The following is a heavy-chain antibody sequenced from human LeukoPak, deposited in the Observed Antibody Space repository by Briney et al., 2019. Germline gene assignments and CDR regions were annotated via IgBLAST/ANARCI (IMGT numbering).Heavy chain of an antibody. D-gene: IGHD3-9*01. CDR1: GFTFSSYE. CDR3: ARGIGGYDILTGSLCY. J-gene: IGHJ4*02. CDR2: ISSSGSTI. Sequence: GGSLRLSCAASGFTFSSYEMDWVRQAPGQGLEWVSYISSSGSTIYYADSVKGRFTISRDNAKNSLYLQMNSLRAEDTAVYYCARGIGGYDILTGSLCYWGQGTLVTVSS. V-gene: IGHV3-48*03.